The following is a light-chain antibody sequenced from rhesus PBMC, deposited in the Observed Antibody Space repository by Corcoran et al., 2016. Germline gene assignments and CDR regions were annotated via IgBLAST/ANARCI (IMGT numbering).Light chain of an antibody. Sequence: DIQMTQSPSSLSASVGDRVTITCRASQGINNYLSWYQQKPGKAPKPLIYYVSSLETGVPSRFIGSRSGTDYTLTISSLQPEDIATYYCQQYNNFPFTFGPGTKLDIK. J-gene: IGKJ3*01. V-gene: IGKV1-66*01. CDR2: YVS. CDR1: QGINNY. CDR3: QQYNNFPFT.